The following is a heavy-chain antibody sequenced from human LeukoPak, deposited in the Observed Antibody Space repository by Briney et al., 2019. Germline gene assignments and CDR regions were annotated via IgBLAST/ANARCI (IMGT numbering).Heavy chain of an antibody. V-gene: IGHV3-33*01. CDR2: IWFDGSYT. Sequence: PGRSLRLSCAASGFTFNNYGVHWVRRAPGEGLEWVAVIWFDGSYTYYADSVKARFTISRDNSKNTLYLQMNSLRAEDTAVYCCARGLYYGSGSPIDYWGQGTLVTVSS. D-gene: IGHD3-10*01. CDR1: GFTFNNYG. J-gene: IGHJ4*02. CDR3: ARGLYYGSGSPIDY.